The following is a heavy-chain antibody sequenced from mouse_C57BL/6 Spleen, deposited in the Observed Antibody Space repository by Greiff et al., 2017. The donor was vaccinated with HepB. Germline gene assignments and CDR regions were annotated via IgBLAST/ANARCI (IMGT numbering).Heavy chain of an antibody. D-gene: IGHD2-3*01. CDR1: GYTFTDYN. Sequence: EVQLQQSGPELVKPGASVKIPCKASGYTFTDYNMDWVKQSHGKSLEWIGDINPNNGGTIYNQKCKGKATLTVDKSSSTAYMELRSLTSEDTAVYYCARVGIYDGYYDGFYYAMDYWGQGTSVTVSS. CDR3: ARVGIYDGYYDGFYYAMDY. J-gene: IGHJ4*01. V-gene: IGHV1-18*01. CDR2: INPNNGGT.